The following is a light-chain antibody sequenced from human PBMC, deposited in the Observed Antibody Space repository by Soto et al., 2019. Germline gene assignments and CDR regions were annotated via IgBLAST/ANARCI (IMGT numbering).Light chain of an antibody. J-gene: IGKJ2*01. CDR3: QHYGDWPPYT. CDR2: GAS. V-gene: IGKV3-15*01. Sequence: EIALTQSPATLSVSPGDRATLSCRASQSIGKNLAWYQHRPGRAPRLLIYGASNRASGIPARFSGGGSGTDFTLTISSLQPEDFAVYYCQHYGDWPPYTFGQGTNLDI. CDR1: QSIGKN.